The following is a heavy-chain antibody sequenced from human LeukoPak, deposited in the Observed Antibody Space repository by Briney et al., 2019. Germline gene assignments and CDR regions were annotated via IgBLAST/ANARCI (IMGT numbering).Heavy chain of an antibody. CDR3: AKEQGIVVVPAPVDY. Sequence: GGSLRLSCAASGFTFSSYAMHWVRQAPGKGLEWVAVISYDGGNKYSADSVKGRFTFSRDNSKNTLYLQMNSLRAEDTAVYYCAKEQGIVVVPAPVDYWGQGTLVTVSS. D-gene: IGHD2-2*01. J-gene: IGHJ4*02. CDR2: ISYDGGNK. CDR1: GFTFSSYA. V-gene: IGHV3-30*04.